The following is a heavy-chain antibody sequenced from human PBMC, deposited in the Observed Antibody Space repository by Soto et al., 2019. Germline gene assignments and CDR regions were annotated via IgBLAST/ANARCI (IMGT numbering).Heavy chain of an antibody. Sequence: QVQLQESGPGLMKPSQTLSLTCTVSGGSISSGGYYWSWIRQHPGKGLEWIGYIYYSGSTYYNPYLKRRVTISVDTRKTQFSMKLSSVTAADTAVYYCARDTGGGDYVWGSYRPNYYYYYGMDVWGQGTTVTVSS. CDR2: IYYSGST. CDR3: ARDTGGGDYVWGSYRPNYYYYYGMDV. J-gene: IGHJ6*02. D-gene: IGHD3-16*02. V-gene: IGHV4-31*03. CDR1: GGSISSGGYY.